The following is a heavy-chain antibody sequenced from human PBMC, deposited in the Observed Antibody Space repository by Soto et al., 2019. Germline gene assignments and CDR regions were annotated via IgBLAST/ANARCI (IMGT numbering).Heavy chain of an antibody. Sequence: QVQLQQWGAGLLKPSETLSLTCAVYGGSFSGYYWSWIRQPPGKGLEWIGEINHSGSTNYNPSLKSRVTISVDTSKNQFSLKLSSVTAADTAVYYCARGGYQRNWFDPWGQGTLVTVSS. D-gene: IGHD6-13*01. V-gene: IGHV4-34*01. CDR2: INHSGST. CDR1: GGSFSGYY. J-gene: IGHJ5*02. CDR3: ARGGYQRNWFDP.